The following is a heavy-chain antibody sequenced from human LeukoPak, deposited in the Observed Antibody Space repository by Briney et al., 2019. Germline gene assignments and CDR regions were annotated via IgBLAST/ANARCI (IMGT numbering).Heavy chain of an antibody. D-gene: IGHD3-10*01. J-gene: IGHJ4*02. CDR3: ARFRITEYYFDY. CDR1: GGSISSSSYY. CDR2: IYYSGST. Sequence: SETLSLTCTVSGGSISSSSYYWGWIRQPPGKGLEWIGSIYYSGSTYYDPSLKSRVTISVDTSKNQFSLKLSSVTAADTAVYYCARFRITEYYFDYWGQGTLVTVSS. V-gene: IGHV4-39*01.